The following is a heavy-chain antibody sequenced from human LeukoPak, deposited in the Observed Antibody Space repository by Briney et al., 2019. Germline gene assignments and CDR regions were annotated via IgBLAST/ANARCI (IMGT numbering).Heavy chain of an antibody. CDR2: IYYSGST. CDR3: ARLSLSSGWYCFDY. V-gene: IGHV4-39*01. J-gene: IGHJ4*02. Sequence: SETLSLTCTVSGGSISSSSYYRGWIRQPPGKGLEWIGSIYYSGSTYYNPSLKSRVTISVDTSKNQFSLKLSSVTAADTAVYYCARLSLSSGWYCFDYWGQGTLVTVSS. CDR1: GGSISSSSYY. D-gene: IGHD6-19*01.